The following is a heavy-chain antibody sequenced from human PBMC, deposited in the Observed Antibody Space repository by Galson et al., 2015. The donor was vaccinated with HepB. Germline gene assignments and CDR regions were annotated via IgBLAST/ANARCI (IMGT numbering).Heavy chain of an antibody. Sequence: SLRLSCAASKFIFSNYNMNWVRQTPGKGLEWVASISYNSDYIYYADSVKGRFTISRDNAKNSLYLQMNSLRAEDTAVYYCARDWGIAVAGTWWFDPWGQGTLVTVSS. D-gene: IGHD6-19*01. V-gene: IGHV3-21*06. CDR2: ISYNSDYI. J-gene: IGHJ5*02. CDR3: ARDWGIAVAGTWWFDP. CDR1: KFIFSNYN.